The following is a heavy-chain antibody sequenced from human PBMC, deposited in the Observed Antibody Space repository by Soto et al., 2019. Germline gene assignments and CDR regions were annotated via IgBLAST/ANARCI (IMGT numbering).Heavy chain of an antibody. J-gene: IGHJ4*02. CDR2: ISDDGSNK. CDR1: GFTFSTYD. CDR3: AKGGTRWGLLHDY. V-gene: IGHV3-30*18. D-gene: IGHD2-21*01. Sequence: GGSLRLSCTASGFTFSTYDMHWVRQVPGKGLEWVAFISDDGSNKYYADSVKGRFTISRDNSKNTLYVQMNSLRTEDTAVYYCAKGGTRWGLLHDYWGQGTPVTVSS.